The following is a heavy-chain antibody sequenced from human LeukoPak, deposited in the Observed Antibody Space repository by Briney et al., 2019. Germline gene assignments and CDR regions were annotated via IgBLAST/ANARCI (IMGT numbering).Heavy chain of an antibody. Sequence: ASVKVSCKASGGTFKSYAMRWVRQARGQGGEGMGGIIPIFGTANYAQKFQGRDTITGDEYTSTDYMELSSLRSEDTAVYYCARDRSHYYDSSGYYAVGYFDYWGQGTLVTVSS. J-gene: IGHJ4*02. D-gene: IGHD3-22*01. CDR2: IIPIFGTA. CDR3: ARDRSHYYDSSGYYAVGYFDY. CDR1: GGTFKSYA. V-gene: IGHV1-69*01.